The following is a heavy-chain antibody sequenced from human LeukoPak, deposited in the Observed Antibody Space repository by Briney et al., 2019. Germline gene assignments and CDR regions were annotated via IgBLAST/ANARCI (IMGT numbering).Heavy chain of an antibody. J-gene: IGHJ4*02. Sequence: GGSLRLSCAASGFTFSSYWMSWVRQAPGKGLEWVAHIKQDGSEKYYVDSVKGRFTISRDNAKNSLYLQMNSLRAEDTAVYYCAKPADRSSGYYCYFDYWGQGTLVTVSS. CDR3: AKPADRSSGYYCYFDY. D-gene: IGHD3-22*01. CDR2: IKQDGSEK. CDR1: GFTFSSYW. V-gene: IGHV3-7*01.